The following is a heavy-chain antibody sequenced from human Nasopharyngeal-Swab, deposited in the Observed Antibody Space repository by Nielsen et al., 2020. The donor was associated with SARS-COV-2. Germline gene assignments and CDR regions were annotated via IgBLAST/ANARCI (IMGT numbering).Heavy chain of an antibody. D-gene: IGHD3-22*01. V-gene: IGHV3-13*01. CDR3: ARGGGYYYDSSGSIDAFDI. CDR2: IGTAGDT. CDR1: GFTFSSYD. Sequence: GGSLRLSCAASGFTFSSYDMHWVRQATGKGLEWVSAIGTAGDTYYPGSVKGRFTISRENAKNSLYLQMNSLRAGDTAVYDCARGGGYYYDSSGSIDAFDIWGQGTMVTVSS. J-gene: IGHJ3*02.